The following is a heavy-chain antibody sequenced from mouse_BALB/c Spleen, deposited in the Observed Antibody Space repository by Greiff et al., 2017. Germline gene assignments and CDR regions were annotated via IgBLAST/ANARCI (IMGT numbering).Heavy chain of an antibody. CDR2: IDPETGGT. CDR3: ARSRYDGYFDY. J-gene: IGHJ2*01. CDR1: GYTFTDYE. D-gene: IGHD2-3*01. Sequence: QVHVKQSGAELVRPGASVTLSCKASGYTFTDYEMHWVKQTPVHGLEWIGAIDPETGGTAYNQKFKGKATLTADKSSSTAYMQLSSPTSEDSAVYYCARSRYDGYFDYWGQGTTLTVSS. V-gene: IGHV1-15*01.